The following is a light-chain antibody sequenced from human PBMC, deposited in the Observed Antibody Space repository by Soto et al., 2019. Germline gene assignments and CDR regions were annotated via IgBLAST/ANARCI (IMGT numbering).Light chain of an antibody. CDR2: DAS. J-gene: IGKJ5*01. CDR3: QQRYNWPPIT. Sequence: EIVLPQSPATLSLSPKERATLSCRASQSISIYLAWYQQKPGQAPRLLIYDASNRATGIPARFSGSGSGTDFTLTISSLEPEDFAVYYCQQRYNWPPITFGQGTRLEIK. CDR1: QSISIY. V-gene: IGKV3-11*01.